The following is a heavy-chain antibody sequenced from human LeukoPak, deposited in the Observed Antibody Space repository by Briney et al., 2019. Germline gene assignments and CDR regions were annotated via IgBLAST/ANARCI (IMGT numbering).Heavy chain of an antibody. CDR3: ARGKSSGSPTLDY. CDR2: IYYSGST. V-gene: IGHV4-31*11. Sequence: KPSETLFLTCAVSGVSISSGGYYWSWLRQHPGKGLEWIGYIYYSGSTYYNPSLKSRVTISVDTSKSQFSLKLSSVTAADTAVYYCARGKSSGSPTLDYWGQGTLVTVSS. D-gene: IGHD3-10*01. CDR1: GVSISSGGYY. J-gene: IGHJ4*02.